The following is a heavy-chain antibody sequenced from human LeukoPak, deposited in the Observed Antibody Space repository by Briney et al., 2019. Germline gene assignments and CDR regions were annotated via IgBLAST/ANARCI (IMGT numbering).Heavy chain of an antibody. D-gene: IGHD6-13*01. CDR3: ARDRSFWGIADH. CDR1: GGSISSYY. J-gene: IGHJ4*02. Sequence: PSETLSLTCTVSGGSISSYYWSWIRQPPGKGLEWIGNIYYSGSTNYNPSLKSRVTISVDTSKNQFSLKLSSVTAADTAVYYCARDRSFWGIADHWGQGTLVTVSS. V-gene: IGHV4-59*01. CDR2: IYYSGST.